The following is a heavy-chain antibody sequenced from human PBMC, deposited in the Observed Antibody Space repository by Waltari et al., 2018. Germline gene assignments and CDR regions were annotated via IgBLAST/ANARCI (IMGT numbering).Heavy chain of an antibody. D-gene: IGHD3-22*01. CDR1: GGSISSGGYY. CDR3: ARLFQGNYYDSTSDY. CDR2: IYHSGST. Sequence: QVQLQESGPGLVKPSQTLSLTCTVSGGSISSGGYYWSWIRQHPGKGLEWIGYIYHSGSTYYNPSLKSRVTISVDRSKNQFSLKLSSVTAADTAVYYCARLFQGNYYDSTSDYWGQGTLVTVSS. J-gene: IGHJ4*02. V-gene: IGHV4-31*03.